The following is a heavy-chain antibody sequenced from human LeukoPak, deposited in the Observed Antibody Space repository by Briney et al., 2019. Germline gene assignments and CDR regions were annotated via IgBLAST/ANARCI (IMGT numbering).Heavy chain of an antibody. J-gene: IGHJ4*02. D-gene: IGHD3-22*01. V-gene: IGHV4-4*07. CDR3: ARVTDSSGYYFDY. Sequence: SETLSLTCSVPGGSISSYYWSWIRQPAGKGLEWIGRIYTSGSTNYNPSLKSRVTMSVDASKNQFSLKLSSVTAADTAVYYCARVTDSSGYYFDYWGQGTLVTVSS. CDR2: IYTSGST. CDR1: GGSISSYY.